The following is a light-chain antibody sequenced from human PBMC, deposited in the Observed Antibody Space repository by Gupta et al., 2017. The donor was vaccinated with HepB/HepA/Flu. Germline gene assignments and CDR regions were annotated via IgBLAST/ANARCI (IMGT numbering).Light chain of an antibody. CDR2: GRS. Sequence: VLVQSSPTLSVSPGETATLSCRASQSVSNNLAWYQKNPGHAPRLLIYGRSTRTTGIPARFSGSGSATDFSLPISSRQPEDSAVYYCQQYNNSPPDTFGQGTKVEIK. CDR3: QQYNNSPPDT. V-gene: IGKV3-15*01. J-gene: IGKJ2*01. CDR1: QSVSNN.